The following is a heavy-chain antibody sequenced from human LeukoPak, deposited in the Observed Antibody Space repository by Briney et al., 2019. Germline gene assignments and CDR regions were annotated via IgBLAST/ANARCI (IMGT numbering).Heavy chain of an antibody. CDR1: GYTFTSYD. D-gene: IGHD2-15*01. Sequence: GASVQVSCKESGYTFTSYDINWVRQATGQGLEWMGWMNPNSGNTGYAQKFQGRVTMTRNTSISTAYMELSSLRSEDTAVYYCARGSGRSTDAFDIWGQGTMVTVSS. CDR3: ARGSGRSTDAFDI. V-gene: IGHV1-8*01. CDR2: MNPNSGNT. J-gene: IGHJ3*02.